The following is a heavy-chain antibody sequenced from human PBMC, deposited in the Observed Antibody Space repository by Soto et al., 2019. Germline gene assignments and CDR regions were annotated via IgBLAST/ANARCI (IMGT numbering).Heavy chain of an antibody. J-gene: IGHJ6*02. CDR3: ARGQKATGKKKYYYYYGMDV. Sequence: SETLSLTCTVSGGSISSYYWSWIRQPPGKGLEWIGYIYYSGSTNYNPSLKSRVTISVDTSKNQFSLKLSSVTAADTAVYYCARGQKATGKKKYYYYYGMDVWGQGTTVIVSS. D-gene: IGHD5-12*01. V-gene: IGHV4-59*01. CDR2: IYYSGST. CDR1: GGSISSYY.